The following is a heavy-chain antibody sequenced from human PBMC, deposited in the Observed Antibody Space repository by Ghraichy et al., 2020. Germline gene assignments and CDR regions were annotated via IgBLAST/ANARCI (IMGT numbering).Heavy chain of an antibody. D-gene: IGHD2-15*01. Sequence: ASVKVSCKASGYTFTSYGISWVRQAPGQGLEWMGWISAYNGKPNYAQKLQGRVTMTTDTSTSTAYMELRSLRSDDTAVYYCARGGYCSGGSCYFVPGGFDPWGQGTLVTVSS. CDR1: GYTFTSYG. V-gene: IGHV1-18*01. CDR3: ARGGYCSGGSCYFVPGGFDP. J-gene: IGHJ5*02. CDR2: ISAYNGKP.